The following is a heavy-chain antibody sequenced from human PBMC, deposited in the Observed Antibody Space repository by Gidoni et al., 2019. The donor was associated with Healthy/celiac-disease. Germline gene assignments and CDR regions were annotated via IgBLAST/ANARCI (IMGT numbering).Heavy chain of an antibody. Sequence: EVQLLESGGGLVQPGGSLRLSCAASGCTFSSYDMSWVRQDPGKVLEWVSAISGSGGSTYYADSVKGRFTISRDNSKNTLYLQMNSLRAEDTAVYYCAKDFGQEGYSWDFVENDYWGQGTLVTVSS. D-gene: IGHD3-16*02. J-gene: IGHJ4*02. CDR2: ISGSGGST. V-gene: IGHV3-23*01. CDR1: GCTFSSYD. CDR3: AKDFGQEGYSWDFVENDY.